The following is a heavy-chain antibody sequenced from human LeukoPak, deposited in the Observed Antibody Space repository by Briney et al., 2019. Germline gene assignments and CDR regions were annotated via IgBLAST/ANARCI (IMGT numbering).Heavy chain of an antibody. CDR2: IYYSGSP. CDR1: GGSISGGGYH. CDR3: ARLAPMPAATSYYFDL. Sequence: PSETLSLTCTVSGGSISGGGYHWGWVRQPPGKGLECIGDIYYSGSPHYNPSLRSRLRMSVDTSKRQFSLKLSSVTAADTAVYYCARLAPMPAATSYYFDLWGQGTLVTVSS. V-gene: IGHV4-31*03. J-gene: IGHJ4*02. D-gene: IGHD2-15*01.